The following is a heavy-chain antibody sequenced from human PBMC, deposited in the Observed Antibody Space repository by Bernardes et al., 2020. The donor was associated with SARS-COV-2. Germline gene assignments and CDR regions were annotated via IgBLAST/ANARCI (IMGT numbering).Heavy chain of an antibody. CDR1: GFTVSSSY. CDR3: ARRYSSNWAHDC. D-gene: IGHD6-13*01. Sequence: GGSLRLSCAASGFTVSSSYISWVRQAPGKGLEWVSIIYRGGNTYYADSVKGRFTISRDNSKNTLYLQMNSLRAEDTAVYYCARRYSSNWAHDCWGQGTLVTVSS. J-gene: IGHJ4*02. CDR2: IYRGGNT. V-gene: IGHV3-66*04.